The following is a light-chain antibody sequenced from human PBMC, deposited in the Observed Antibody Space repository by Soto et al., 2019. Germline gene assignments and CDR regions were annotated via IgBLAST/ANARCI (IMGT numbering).Light chain of an antibody. CDR1: SSDVGGYNY. CDR2: EVS. CDR3: SSYTSSSTYV. V-gene: IGLV2-14*01. Sequence: QSALTQPASVSGSPGQSITNSCTGTSSDVGGYNYVSWYQQHPGKAPKLMIYEVSYRPSGVSNRFSGSKSGNTASLTISGLQPEDEADYYCSSYTSSSTYVFGTGTKLTVL. J-gene: IGLJ1*01.